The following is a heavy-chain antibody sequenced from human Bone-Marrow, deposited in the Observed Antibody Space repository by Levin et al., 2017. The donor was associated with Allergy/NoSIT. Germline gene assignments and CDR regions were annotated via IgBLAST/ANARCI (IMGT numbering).Heavy chain of an antibody. CDR2: IHPLTSDT. D-gene: IGHD1-26*01. Sequence: KGGESLKISCEGSGSAFFSSYIAWVRQMAGKGLEWMGIIHPLTSDTRYNPSFQGQVTTSTDKSISTVYLQWGSLKASDTAMYFCARVGRTPYSSGGPNGFDVWGQGTMVIVSS. CDR3: ARVGRTPYSSGGPNGFDV. V-gene: IGHV5-51*01. CDR1: GSAFFSSY. J-gene: IGHJ3*01.